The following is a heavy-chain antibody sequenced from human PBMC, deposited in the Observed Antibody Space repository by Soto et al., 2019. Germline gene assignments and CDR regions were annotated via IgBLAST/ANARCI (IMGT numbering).Heavy chain of an antibody. D-gene: IGHD3-10*01. CDR3: AKDTYGSGSYRFDY. V-gene: IGHV3-30-3*01. Sequence: VGSLRLSCAASGFTFSSYAMHWVRQAPGKGLEWVAVISYDGSNKYYADSVKGRFTISRDNSKNTLYLQMNSLRAEDTAVYYCAKDTYGSGSYRFDYWGQGTLVTVSS. CDR1: GFTFSSYA. J-gene: IGHJ4*02. CDR2: ISYDGSNK.